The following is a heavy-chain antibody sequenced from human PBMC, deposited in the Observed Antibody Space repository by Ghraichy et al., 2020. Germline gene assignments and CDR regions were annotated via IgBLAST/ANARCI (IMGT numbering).Heavy chain of an antibody. CDR3: ARRGYYGSGSYWSDAFDI. CDR2: IYPGDSDT. Sequence: GESLNISCKGSGYSFTSYWIGWVRQMPGKGLEWMGIIYPGDSDTRYSPSFQGQVTISAVKSISTAYLQWSSLKASDTAMYYCARRGYYGSGSYWSDAFDIWGQGTMVTVSS. D-gene: IGHD3-10*01. J-gene: IGHJ3*02. CDR1: GYSFTSYW. V-gene: IGHV5-51*01.